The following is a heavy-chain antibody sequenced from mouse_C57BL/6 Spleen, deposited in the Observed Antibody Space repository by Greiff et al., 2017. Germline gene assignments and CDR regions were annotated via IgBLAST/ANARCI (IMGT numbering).Heavy chain of an antibody. V-gene: IGHV1-19*01. J-gene: IGHJ3*01. CDR2: INPYNGGT. CDR1: GYTFTDYY. CDR3: ARSYDGYRTSLFAY. D-gene: IGHD2-3*01. Sequence: EVQLQQSGPVLVKPGASVKMSCKASGYTFTDYYMNWVKQSHGKSLEWIGVINPYNGGTSYNQKFKGKATLTVDKSSSTAYMELNSLTSEDSAVYYCARSYDGYRTSLFAYWGQGTLVTVSA.